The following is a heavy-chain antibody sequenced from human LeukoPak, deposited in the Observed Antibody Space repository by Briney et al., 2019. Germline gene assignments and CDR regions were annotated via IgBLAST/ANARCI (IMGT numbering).Heavy chain of an antibody. CDR1: GGSISSYY. J-gene: IGHJ3*02. CDR3: ARESAEMATIVDNAFDI. V-gene: IGHV4-4*07. D-gene: IGHD5-24*01. CDR2: IYTSGST. Sequence: SETLSLTCTVSGGSISSYYWSWIRQPAGKGLGWIGRIYTSGSTNYNPSLKSRVTISVDRSKNQFSLKLSSVTAADTAVYYCARESAEMATIVDNAFDIWGQGTMVTVSS.